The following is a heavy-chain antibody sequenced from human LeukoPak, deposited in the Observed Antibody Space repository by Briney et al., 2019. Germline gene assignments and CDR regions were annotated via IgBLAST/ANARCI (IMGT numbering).Heavy chain of an antibody. V-gene: IGHV3-20*01. Sequence: GYAESVKGRFTISRDNAKNSLHLQMSSLRAEDTALYHCARGGLGYCSSASCYTDAFDVWGPGTMVTVSS. CDR3: ARGGLGYCSSASCYTDAFDV. J-gene: IGHJ3*01. D-gene: IGHD2-2*02.